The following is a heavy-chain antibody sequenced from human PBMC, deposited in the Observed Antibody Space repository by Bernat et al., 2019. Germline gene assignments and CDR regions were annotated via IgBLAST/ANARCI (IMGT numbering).Heavy chain of an antibody. J-gene: IGHJ4*02. CDR2: ISYDGSNK. CDR1: GFTFSSYG. V-gene: IGHV3-30*18. Sequence: QVQLVESGGGVFQPGRSLRLSCAASGFTFSSYGMHWVRQAPGKGLEWVAVISYDGSNKYYADSVKGRCTISRDNSKNTLYLQMNSRRAEDTAVYYCAKGGASDSSSGYYFDYWGQGTLVTVSS. CDR3: AKGGASDSSSGYYFDY. D-gene: IGHD6-13*01.